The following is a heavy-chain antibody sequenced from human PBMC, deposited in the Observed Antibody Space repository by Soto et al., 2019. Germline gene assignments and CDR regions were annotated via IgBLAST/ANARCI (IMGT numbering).Heavy chain of an antibody. J-gene: IGHJ4*02. CDR1: VFTFSIYA. CDR3: ARSGSGRYGLDY. Sequence: GGSLLVSWVASVFTFSIYAMHWVRQAPGKGLEWVAVIWYDRSNKYYADSVKGRFTISRENSKNTLYLQMNSLRAEDTAVHYCARSGSGRYGLDYWGQGTLVTVSS. CDR2: IWYDRSNK. D-gene: IGHD1-26*01. V-gene: IGHV3-33*01.